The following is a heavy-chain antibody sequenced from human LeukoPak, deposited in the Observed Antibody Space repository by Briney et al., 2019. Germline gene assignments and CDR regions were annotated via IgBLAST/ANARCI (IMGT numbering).Heavy chain of an antibody. D-gene: IGHD3-16*02. CDR1: GFTFSSYA. J-gene: IGHJ3*02. V-gene: IGHV3-23*01. Sequence: GGSLRLSCAASGFTFSSYAMSWVRQAPGKGLEWVSAISGSGGSTYYADSVKGRFTISRDNSKNTLYLQMNSLRAEDTAVYYCAKPSHTYDYVWGSYRPLGAFDIWGQGTMVTVSS. CDR2: ISGSGGST. CDR3: AKPSHTYDYVWGSYRPLGAFDI.